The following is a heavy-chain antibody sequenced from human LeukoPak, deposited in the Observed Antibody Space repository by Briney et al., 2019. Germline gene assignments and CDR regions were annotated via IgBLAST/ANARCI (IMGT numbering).Heavy chain of an antibody. D-gene: IGHD4-17*01. Sequence: ASVKVSCKVSGSSLIEFSLHWVRQAPGAGLEWMGGFDPEDGETFYAPKFQGRVTMTEDTSTGTAYMELSSLRSEDTAVYYCAAALTSVNYFDYWGQGTLVTVSS. J-gene: IGHJ4*02. V-gene: IGHV1-24*01. CDR3: AAALTSVNYFDY. CDR2: FDPEDGET. CDR1: GSSLIEFS.